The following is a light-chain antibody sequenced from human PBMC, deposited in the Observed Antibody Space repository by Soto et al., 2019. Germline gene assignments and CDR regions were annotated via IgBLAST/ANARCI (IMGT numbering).Light chain of an antibody. J-gene: IGLJ2*01. CDR1: NSDVGDYNY. V-gene: IGLV2-14*03. CDR3: SSYSTGSTLI. CDR2: DVT. Sequence: QSALTQPASVSGSPGQSITISCTGSNSDVGDYNYVSWYQQHPDKAPNLMIYDVTNRPSGIPSRFSGSKSGYTAFLIISGLQPEDEADYYCSSYSTGSTLIFGGGTKVTVL.